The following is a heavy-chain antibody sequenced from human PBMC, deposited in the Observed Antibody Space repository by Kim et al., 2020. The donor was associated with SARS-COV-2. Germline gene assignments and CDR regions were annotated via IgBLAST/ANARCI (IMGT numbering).Heavy chain of an antibody. CDR2: ISYDGSNK. D-gene: IGHD2-15*01. CDR1: GFTFSSYA. J-gene: IGHJ5*02. CDR3: ARTYVILGWFDP. V-gene: IGHV3-30-3*01. Sequence: GGSLRLSCAASGFTFSSYAMHWVRQAPGKGLEWVAVISYDGSNKYYADSVKGRFTISRDNSKNTLYLQMNSLRAEDTAVYYCARTYVILGWFDPWGQGTLVTVSS.